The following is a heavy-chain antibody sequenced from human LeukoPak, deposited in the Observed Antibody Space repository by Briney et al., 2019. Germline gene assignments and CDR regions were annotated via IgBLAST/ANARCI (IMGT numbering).Heavy chain of an antibody. D-gene: IGHD6-19*01. CDR1: GFTFSDYY. Sequence: GGSLRLSCAASGFTFSDYYMSWIRQAPGKGLEWVPYISSSSSYTNYADSVKGRFTISRDNAKNSLYLQMNSLRAEDTAVYYCARRSYSSGYYFDYWGQGTLVTVSS. J-gene: IGHJ4*02. CDR2: ISSSSSYT. CDR3: ARRSYSSGYYFDY. V-gene: IGHV3-11*06.